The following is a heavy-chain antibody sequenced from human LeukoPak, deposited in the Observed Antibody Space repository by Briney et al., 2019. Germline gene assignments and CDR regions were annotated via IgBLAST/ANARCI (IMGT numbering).Heavy chain of an antibody. D-gene: IGHD5-12*01. CDR3: ARDSMGGYDSYFDY. CDR1: GFTFSSYS. CDR2: ISSSSSYI. J-gene: IGHJ4*02. V-gene: IGHV3-21*01. Sequence: GGSLRLSCAASGFTFSSYSMNWVRQAPGKGREWVSSISSSSSYIYYADSVKGRFTISRDNAKNSLYLQMNSLRAEDTAVYYCARDSMGGYDSYFDYWGQGTLVTVSS.